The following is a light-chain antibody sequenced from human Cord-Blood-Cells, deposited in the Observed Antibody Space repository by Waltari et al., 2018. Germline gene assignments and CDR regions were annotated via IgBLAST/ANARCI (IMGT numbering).Light chain of an antibody. CDR2: EVS. CDR3: GTYECSNNEV. J-gene: IGLJ2*01. CDR1: SSDVGGYNY. V-gene: IGLV2-8*01. Sequence: QSALTQPPSASGSPGQSVTISCTGTSSDVGGYNYVSWYQQHPGKAPNLMIYEVSKRPSGFPDRFSRSKYGNTTSLTVSGLQAEDEDDYYCGTYECSNNEVFGGGNKLTVL.